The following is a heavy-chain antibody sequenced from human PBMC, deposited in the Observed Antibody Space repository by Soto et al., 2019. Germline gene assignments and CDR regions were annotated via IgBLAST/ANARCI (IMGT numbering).Heavy chain of an antibody. CDR3: AKDLFLVDTAMVPNY. V-gene: IGHV3-23*01. CDR2: ISGSGGST. Sequence: GGSLRLSCAASGFTFSSYAMSWVRQAPGKGLEWVSAISGSGGSTYYADSVKGRFNISRDNSKNTLYLQMNSLRAEDTAVYYCAKDLFLVDTAMVPNYWGQGTLVTVSS. J-gene: IGHJ4*02. D-gene: IGHD5-18*01. CDR1: GFTFSSYA.